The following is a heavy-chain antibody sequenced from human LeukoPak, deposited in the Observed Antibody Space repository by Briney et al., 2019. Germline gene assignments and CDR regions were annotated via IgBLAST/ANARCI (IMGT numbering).Heavy chain of an antibody. CDR2: INHSGST. V-gene: IGHV4-34*01. CDR1: GGSFSGYY. D-gene: IGHD3-22*01. CDR3: ARQASSGYYLFDY. Sequence: PSETLSLTCAVYGGSFSGYYWSWIRQPPGKGLEWIGEINHSGSTNYNPSLKSRVTISVDTSKNQFSLKLSSVTAADTAVYYCARQASSGYYLFDYWGQGTLVTVSS. J-gene: IGHJ4*02.